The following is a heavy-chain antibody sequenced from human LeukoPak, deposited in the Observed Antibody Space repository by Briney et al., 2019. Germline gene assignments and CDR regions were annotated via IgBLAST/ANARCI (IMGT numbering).Heavy chain of an antibody. CDR1: GGTFSSYA. CDR3: ARDYGVAMNDY. V-gene: IGHV1-69*04. CDR2: IIPILGIA. Sequence: GSSVKVSCKASGGTFSSYAISWVRQAPGQGLEWMGRIIPILGIANYAQKFQGRVTITADKSTSTVYMELSSLRSEDTAVYYCARDYGVAMNDYWGQGTLVTVSS. J-gene: IGHJ4*02. D-gene: IGHD3-3*01.